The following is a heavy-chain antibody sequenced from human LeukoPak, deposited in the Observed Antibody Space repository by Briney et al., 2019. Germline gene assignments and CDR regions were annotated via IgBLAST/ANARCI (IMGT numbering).Heavy chain of an antibody. D-gene: IGHD4-17*01. CDR3: ARDRGLRGLYDY. V-gene: IGHV4-39*07. Sequence: SETLSLTCTVSGGSISSSSYYWGWIRQPPGKGLEWIGSIYYSGSTNYNPSLKSRVTMSVDTSKNQFSLKLSSVTAADTAVYYCARDRGLRGLYDYWGQGTLVTVSS. J-gene: IGHJ4*02. CDR1: GGSISSSSYY. CDR2: IYYSGST.